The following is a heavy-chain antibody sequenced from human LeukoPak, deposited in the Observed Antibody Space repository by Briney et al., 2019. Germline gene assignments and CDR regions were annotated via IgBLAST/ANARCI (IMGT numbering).Heavy chain of an antibody. D-gene: IGHD5-18*01. J-gene: IGHJ4*02. V-gene: IGHV3-48*03. Sequence: GGSLRLSCAASGFTFSSYEMHWVRQAPGKGLEWVSYISSSGSTIYYADSVKGRFTISRDNAKNSLYLQMNSLRAEDTAVYYCAVAEGYSYAQGWGQGTLVTVSS. CDR2: ISSSGSTI. CDR3: AVAEGYSYAQG. CDR1: GFTFSSYE.